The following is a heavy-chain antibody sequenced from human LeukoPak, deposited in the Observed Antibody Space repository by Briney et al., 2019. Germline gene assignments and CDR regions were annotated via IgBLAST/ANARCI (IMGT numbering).Heavy chain of an antibody. J-gene: IGHJ4*02. CDR1: GGSISSGNYY. D-gene: IGHD6-19*01. CDR3: ARDSRQWLAYDY. Sequence: PSQTLSLTCTVSGGSISSGNYYWGWIRQPPGKGLEWIGSIYYSGSTYYNPSLKSRVTISVDTSKNQFSLKLSSVTAADTAVYYCARDSRQWLAYDYWGQGTLVTVSS. V-gene: IGHV4-39*07. CDR2: IYYSGST.